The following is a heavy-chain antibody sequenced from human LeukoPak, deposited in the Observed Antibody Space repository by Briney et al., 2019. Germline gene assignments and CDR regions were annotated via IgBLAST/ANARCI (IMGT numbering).Heavy chain of an antibody. V-gene: IGHV3-30*04. CDR2: ISYDGTNE. CDR3: ARDASSDYDLGRYYFDH. Sequence: GGSLRLSCEASGFTFSRYAIHWVRQAPGKGLEWVAVISYDGTNEYFADSVKGRFTISRSNSKNTVYLQMNSLRTEDTALYYCARDASSDYDLGRYYFDHWGQEPWSPSPQ. D-gene: IGHD5-12*01. CDR1: GFTFSRYA. J-gene: IGHJ4*01.